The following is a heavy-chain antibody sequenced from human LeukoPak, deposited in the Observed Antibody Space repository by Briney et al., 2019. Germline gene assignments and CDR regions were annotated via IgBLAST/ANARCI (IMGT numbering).Heavy chain of an antibody. CDR3: AREPGGYYYDSSGQDAFDI. CDR2: IWYDGSNK. CDR1: GFTFSSYA. D-gene: IGHD3-22*01. Sequence: PGRSLRLSCAASGFTFSSYAMHWVRQAPGKGLEWVAVIWYDGSNKYYADSVKGRFTISRDNAKNSLYLQMNSLRAEDTAVYYCAREPGGYYYDSSGQDAFDIWDQGTMVTVSS. V-gene: IGHV3-33*08. J-gene: IGHJ3*02.